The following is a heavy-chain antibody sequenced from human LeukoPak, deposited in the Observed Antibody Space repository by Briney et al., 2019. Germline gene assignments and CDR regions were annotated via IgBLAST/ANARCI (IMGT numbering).Heavy chain of an antibody. D-gene: IGHD1-1*01. Sequence: ASVKVSCKASGYTFISYGISWVRQAPGQGLEWMGRIIPIFGTANYAQKFQGRVTITTDESTSTAYMELSSLRSEDTAVYYCARTGLGFLDDYWGQGTLVTVSS. CDR1: GYTFISYG. CDR3: ARTGLGFLDDY. CDR2: IIPIFGTA. V-gene: IGHV1-69*05. J-gene: IGHJ4*02.